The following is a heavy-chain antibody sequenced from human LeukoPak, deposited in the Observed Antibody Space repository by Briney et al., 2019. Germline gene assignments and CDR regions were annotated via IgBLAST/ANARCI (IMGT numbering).Heavy chain of an antibody. J-gene: IGHJ5*02. D-gene: IGHD2-15*01. CDR1: GGTFSSYA. CDR3: ARDGWRGYEDWEFDP. CDR2: IIPIFGTA. Sequence: SVKVSCKASGGTFSSYAISWVRQAPGQGLEWMGGIIPIFGTANYAQKFQGRVTITTDESTGTAYMELSSLRSEDTAVYYCARDGWRGYEDWEFDPWGQGTLVTVSS. V-gene: IGHV1-69*05.